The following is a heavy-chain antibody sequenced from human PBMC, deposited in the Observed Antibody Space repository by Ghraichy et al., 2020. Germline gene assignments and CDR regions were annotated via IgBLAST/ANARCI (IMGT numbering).Heavy chain of an antibody. CDR3: ARSRREYTGYENYYYYGMDV. D-gene: IGHD5-12*01. CDR1: GGTFSSYT. J-gene: IGHJ6*02. Sequence: SVKVSCKASGGTFSSYTISWVRQVPGQGLEWMGRIIPILGIANYAQKFHGRVTITADKSTSTAYMELSSLRSEDTAMYYCARSRREYTGYENYYYYGMDVWGQGTTVTVSS. V-gene: IGHV1-69*02. CDR2: IIPILGIA.